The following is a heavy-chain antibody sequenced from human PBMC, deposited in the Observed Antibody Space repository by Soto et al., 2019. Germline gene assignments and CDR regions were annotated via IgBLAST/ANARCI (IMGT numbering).Heavy chain of an antibody. J-gene: IGHJ4*02. CDR1: GHSFTNYW. Sequence: PGEALKISCKGSGHSFTNYWIGWVRQMPGKGLEWMGIIYPGDSNTRYSPSFQGQVTISADKSISTAYLQWSSLKASDTAMYYCARQGYCSSTACYTVDYWGQGTLVTVSS. CDR2: IYPGDSNT. CDR3: ARQGYCSSTACYTVDY. D-gene: IGHD2-2*02. V-gene: IGHV5-51*01.